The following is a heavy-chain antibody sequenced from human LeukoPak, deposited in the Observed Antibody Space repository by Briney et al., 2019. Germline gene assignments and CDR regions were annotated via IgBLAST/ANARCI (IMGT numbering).Heavy chain of an antibody. Sequence: SETLSLTCTVSGGSIGPYFWSWIRQPPGKGPEWIGYIYTDGSTKYNPSLKSRVTISLDTSKNQFSLKLSSVTAADTAVYYCARRQIYFDHWGQGTLVTVSS. CDR3: ARRQIYFDH. V-gene: IGHV4-4*09. CDR1: GGSIGPYF. CDR2: IYTDGST. J-gene: IGHJ4*02.